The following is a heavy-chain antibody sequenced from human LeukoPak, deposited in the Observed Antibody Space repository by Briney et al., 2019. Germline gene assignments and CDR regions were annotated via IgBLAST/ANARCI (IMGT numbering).Heavy chain of an antibody. J-gene: IGHJ4*02. CDR3: AKDFYSVTYPRFDY. V-gene: IGHV3-23*01. CDR1: GFTFSDYA. CDR2: ISGTGGSGDST. Sequence: VGSLRLSCAASGFTFSDYAMSWVRPAPGEGLEWISAISGTGGSGDSTYSADSVKGRFTISRDNSKITLYLQMNSLRAEDTAVYYCAKDFYSVTYPRFDYWGQGTLVTGSS. D-gene: IGHD4-23*01.